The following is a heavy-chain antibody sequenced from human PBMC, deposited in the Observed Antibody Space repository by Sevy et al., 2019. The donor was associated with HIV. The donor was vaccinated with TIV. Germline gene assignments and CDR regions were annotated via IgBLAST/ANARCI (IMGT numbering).Heavy chain of an antibody. J-gene: IGHJ4*02. Sequence: GGSLRLSCAASGFTFSDYYMSWIRQAPGKGLEWVSYISSSSSYTNYADSVKGRFTISRDNAKNSLYLQMNSLRAEDTAVYYCANGDYYFDYWGQGTLVTVSS. CDR2: ISSSSSYT. V-gene: IGHV3-11*06. CDR3: ANGDYYFDY. CDR1: GFTFSDYY. D-gene: IGHD2-21*02.